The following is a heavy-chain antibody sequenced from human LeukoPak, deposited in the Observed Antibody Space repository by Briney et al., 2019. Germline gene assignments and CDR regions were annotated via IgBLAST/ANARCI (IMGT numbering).Heavy chain of an antibody. CDR2: IRSKAYGGTT. J-gene: IGHJ4*02. CDR1: GFTFGDYA. V-gene: IGHV3-49*05. D-gene: IGHD3-10*01. CDR3: TRVQRITMVRGAREYYFDY. Sequence: KAGGSLRLSCIASGFTFGDYAMSWFRQAPGKGLEWVGFIRSKAYGGTTEYAASVNGRFTISRDDSKSIAYLQMNSLKTEDTAVYYCTRVQRITMVRGAREYYFDYWGQGTLVTVSS.